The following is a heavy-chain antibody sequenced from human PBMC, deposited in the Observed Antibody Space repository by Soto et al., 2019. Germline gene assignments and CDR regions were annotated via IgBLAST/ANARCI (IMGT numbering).Heavy chain of an antibody. Sequence: ASVKVSCKASGGTFSSYAISWVRQAPGQGLEWMGGIIPIFGTANYAQKFQGRVTITADESTSTAYMELSSLRSEDTAVYYCARDPFIIGYSYGRSGMDVWGQGTTVTVSS. J-gene: IGHJ6*02. CDR2: IIPIFGTA. D-gene: IGHD5-18*01. CDR1: GGTFSSYA. CDR3: ARDPFIIGYSYGRSGMDV. V-gene: IGHV1-69*13.